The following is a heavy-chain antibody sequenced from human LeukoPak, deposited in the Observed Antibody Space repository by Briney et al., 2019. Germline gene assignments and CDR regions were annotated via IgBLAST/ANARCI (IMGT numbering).Heavy chain of an antibody. D-gene: IGHD3-3*01. V-gene: IGHV4-39*07. J-gene: IGHJ6*03. CDR1: GGSISSSSYY. Sequence: SETLSLTCTVSGGSISSSSYYWGWIRQPPGKGLEWIGSIYYSGSTYYSPSLKSRVTISVDTSKNQFSLKLSSVTAADTAVYYCARVDTIFGVVSGYYMDVWGKGTTVTVSS. CDR3: ARVDTIFGVVSGYYMDV. CDR2: IYYSGST.